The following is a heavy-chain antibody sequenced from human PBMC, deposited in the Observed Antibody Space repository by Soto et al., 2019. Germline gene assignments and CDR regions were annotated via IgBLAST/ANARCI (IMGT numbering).Heavy chain of an antibody. D-gene: IGHD2-2*01. CDR1: GYTFKSYA. CDR3: ARLGAHYQSLDP. CDR2: INAGNGNT. J-gene: IGHJ5*02. V-gene: IGHV1-3*01. Sequence: ASVKVSCKASGYTFKSYAMHWVRQAPGQRLEWMGWINAGNGNTKYSQKFQGRVTITRDTSATTAYMELSSVTAADTAIYYCARLGAHYQSLDPWGPGTLVNVSS.